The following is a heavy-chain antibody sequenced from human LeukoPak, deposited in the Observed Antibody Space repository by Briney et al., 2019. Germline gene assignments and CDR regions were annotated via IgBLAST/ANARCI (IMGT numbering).Heavy chain of an antibody. V-gene: IGHV4-59*01. CDR3: ARVQKDIVVVPAAIDYYYYMDV. Sequence: PSETLSLTCTVSGGSISSYYWSWIRQPPGKGLEWIGYIYYSGSTNYNPSLKSRVTISVDTSKNQFSLKLSSVTAADTAVYYCARVQKDIVVVPAAIDYYYYMDVWGKGTTVTVSS. CDR2: IYYSGST. CDR1: GGSISSYY. D-gene: IGHD2-2*02. J-gene: IGHJ6*03.